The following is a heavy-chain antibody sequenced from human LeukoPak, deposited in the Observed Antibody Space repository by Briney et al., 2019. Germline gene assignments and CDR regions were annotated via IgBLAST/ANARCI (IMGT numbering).Heavy chain of an antibody. D-gene: IGHD2-15*01. V-gene: IGHV3-21*01. Sequence: GGSLRPSCAASGFTFSSYSMDWVRRAPGKGLEWVSSISSSSSYIYYADSVKGRFTISRDNAKNSLYLQMNSLRAEDTAVYYCARLGAGYCSGGSCDGAFDIWGQGTMVTVSS. CDR1: GFTFSSYS. J-gene: IGHJ3*02. CDR2: ISSSSSYI. CDR3: ARLGAGYCSGGSCDGAFDI.